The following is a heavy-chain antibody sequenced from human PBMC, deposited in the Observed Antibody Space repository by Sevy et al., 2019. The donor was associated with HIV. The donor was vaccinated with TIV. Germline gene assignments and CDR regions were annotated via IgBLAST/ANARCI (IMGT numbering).Heavy chain of an antibody. J-gene: IGHJ6*02. CDR3: ASLAAAGNWGYVDYYGMDV. CDR2: IKQDGSEK. CDR1: GFTFSSYW. V-gene: IGHV3-7*01. D-gene: IGHD6-13*01. Sequence: GGSLRLSCAASGFTFSSYWMSWVRQAPGKGLEWVANIKQDGSEKYYVDSVKGRFTIARDKAKNSLYLQMNSLRAEDTAVYYCASLAAAGNWGYVDYYGMDVWGQGTTVTVSS.